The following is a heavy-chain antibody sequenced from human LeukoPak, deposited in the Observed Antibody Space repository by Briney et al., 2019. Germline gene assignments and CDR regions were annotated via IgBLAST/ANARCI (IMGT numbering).Heavy chain of an antibody. CDR1: GLIYSDAW. V-gene: IGHV3-15*01. Sequence: PGGSLRLSCTVSGLIYSDAWMSWVRQAPGKGLEWVGRIKSKGGGGTTDYAAPVKGRFTISRDDSKNTLYLQMNSLKTEDTAVYYCTTEGWRWGQGTLVTVSS. D-gene: IGHD2-15*01. CDR3: TTEGWR. J-gene: IGHJ4*02. CDR2: IKSKGGGGTT.